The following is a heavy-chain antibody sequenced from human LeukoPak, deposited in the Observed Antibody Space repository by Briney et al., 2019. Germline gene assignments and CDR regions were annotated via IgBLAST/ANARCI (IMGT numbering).Heavy chain of an antibody. CDR2: IHRDDKT. CDR1: GLTVSSSF. J-gene: IGHJ4*02. D-gene: IGHD3-22*01. Sequence: GGSLRLSCAASGLTVSSSFIYWVRRAPGKGLEWVSFIHRDDKTYYADSVKGRFTMSRDSSKNTLYLQMNSLGADDTAVYYCAREVIITPSYFDYWGQGILVTVSS. V-gene: IGHV3-53*01. CDR3: AREVIITPSYFDY.